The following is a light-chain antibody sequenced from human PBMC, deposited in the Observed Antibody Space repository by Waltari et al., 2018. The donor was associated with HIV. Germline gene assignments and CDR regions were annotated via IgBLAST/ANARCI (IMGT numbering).Light chain of an antibody. J-gene: IGLJ2*01. Sequence: QSALTQPRSVSGSPGQSVTISCTGTSNDVGGFNSVSWYHHHPGKAPKLIIYDVNQGPSGVPARVSGSKAGNTASLTISGLQTEDEADYYGRSFAGNYTWIFGGGTTVTVL. CDR1: SNDVGGFNS. V-gene: IGLV2-11*01. CDR2: DVN. CDR3: RSFAGNYTWI.